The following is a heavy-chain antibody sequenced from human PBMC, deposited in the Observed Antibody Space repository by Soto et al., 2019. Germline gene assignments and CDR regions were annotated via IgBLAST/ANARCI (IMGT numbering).Heavy chain of an antibody. CDR1: GGTFSSYA. J-gene: IGHJ6*02. D-gene: IGHD5-12*01. CDR2: IIPIFGTA. V-gene: IGHV1-69*13. Sequence: ASVKVSCKASGGTFSSYAISWVRQAPGQGLEWMGGIIPIFGTANYAQKFQGRVTITADESTSTAYMELSSLRSEDTAVYYCARDTGRGYSGYEPYYGMDVWGQGTTVTVSS. CDR3: ARDTGRGYSGYEPYYGMDV.